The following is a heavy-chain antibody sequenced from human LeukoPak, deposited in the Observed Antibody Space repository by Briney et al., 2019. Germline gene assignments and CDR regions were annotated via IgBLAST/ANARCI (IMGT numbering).Heavy chain of an antibody. D-gene: IGHD2-2*01. CDR2: ISGSSSGI. CDR1: GFTFSSYT. J-gene: IGHJ4*02. CDR3: ARDRGEGYCGSTSCYFSFDY. Sequence: GVSLRLSCAASGFTFSSYTMNWVRQAPGKGLEWVSSISGSSSGIYYADSVGGRFTISRDNHKNSLYLQMNSLRAEDTAVYYCARDRGEGYCGSTSCYFSFDYWGQGTLVTVSS. V-gene: IGHV3-21*01.